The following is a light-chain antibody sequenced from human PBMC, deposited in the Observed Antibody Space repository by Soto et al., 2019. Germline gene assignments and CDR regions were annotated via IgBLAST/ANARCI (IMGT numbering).Light chain of an antibody. CDR3: QQLNSYLT. CDR2: AAS. J-gene: IGKJ4*01. Sequence: DIQMTQSPYTLSASVGDRVTITCRASQGISSYLAWYQQKPGKAPKLLIYAASTLQSGVPSRFSGSGSGTEFTLTISSLQPEDFATYYCQQLNSYLTFGGGTKVDIK. V-gene: IGKV1-9*01. CDR1: QGISSY.